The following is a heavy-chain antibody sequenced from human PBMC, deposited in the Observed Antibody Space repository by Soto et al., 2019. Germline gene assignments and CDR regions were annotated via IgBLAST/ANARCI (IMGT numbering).Heavy chain of an antibody. CDR3: ARDLAVYYDSSGYYYDDY. CDR1: GGTFSSYA. V-gene: IGHV1-69*01. J-gene: IGHJ4*02. Sequence: QVQLVQSGAEVKKPGSSVKVSCTASGGTFSSYAISWVRQAPGQGLEWMGGIIPIFGTANYAQKFQGRVTITADESTSTAYMELSSLRSEDTAVYYCARDLAVYYDSSGYYYDDYWGQGTLVTVSS. D-gene: IGHD3-22*01. CDR2: IIPIFGTA.